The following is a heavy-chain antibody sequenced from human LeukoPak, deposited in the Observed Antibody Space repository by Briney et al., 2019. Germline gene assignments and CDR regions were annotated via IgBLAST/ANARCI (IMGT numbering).Heavy chain of an antibody. CDR3: ARDYCGGDCSSHYFDY. J-gene: IGHJ4*02. V-gene: IGHV1-69*04. Sequence: SVTVSCTASGGTFSSYAISWVRQAPGQGLEWMGRIIPILGIANYAQKFQGRVTITADESTSTAYMELSSLRSEDTAVYYCARDYCGGDCSSHYFDYWGQGTLVTVSS. D-gene: IGHD2-21*01. CDR2: IIPILGIA. CDR1: GGTFSSYA.